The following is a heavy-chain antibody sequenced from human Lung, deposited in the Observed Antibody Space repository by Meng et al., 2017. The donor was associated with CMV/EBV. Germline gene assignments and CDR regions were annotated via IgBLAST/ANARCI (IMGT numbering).Heavy chain of an antibody. V-gene: IGHV4-4*02. J-gene: IGHJ4*02. CDR1: GGSISSSNW. Sequence: VKLRESGPGLVKPSGTLSLPWPVSGGSISSSNWWSWVRQPPGKGLEWIGEIYHSGSTNYNPSLKSRVTISVDKSKNQFSLKLSSVTAADTAVYYCASFPPPGKQWLVTDYWGQGTLVTVSS. D-gene: IGHD6-19*01. CDR3: ASFPPPGKQWLVTDY. CDR2: IYHSGST.